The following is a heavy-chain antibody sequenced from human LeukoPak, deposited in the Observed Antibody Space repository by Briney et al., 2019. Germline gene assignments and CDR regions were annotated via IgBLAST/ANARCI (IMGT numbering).Heavy chain of an antibody. J-gene: IGHJ5*02. Sequence: SDTPSLTCTVSGGSISSGGYSWNWIRKHPGKGLEWIGYIYFSGSTYYNPSLKSRVTISADTSKNQFSLRLSSVTAADTAVYYCARDGGYSSSSLFFQFNWFDPWGQGTLVTVSS. V-gene: IGHV4-31*03. CDR1: GGSISSGGYS. D-gene: IGHD6-6*01. CDR2: IYFSGST. CDR3: ARDGGYSSSSLFFQFNWFDP.